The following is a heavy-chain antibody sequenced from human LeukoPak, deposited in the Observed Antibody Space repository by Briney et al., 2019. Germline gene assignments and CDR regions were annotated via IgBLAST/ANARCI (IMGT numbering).Heavy chain of an antibody. CDR3: ARNKVTSNWFDP. CDR1: GVSISSGDYY. J-gene: IGHJ5*02. CDR2: IYYSGST. V-gene: IGHV4-30-4*01. Sequence: SETLSLTCTVSGVSISSGDYYWSWIRQPPGKGLEWIGYIYYSGSTYYNPSLKSRVTISVDTSKNQFSLKLSSVTAADTAVYYCARNKVTSNWFDPWGQGTLVTVSS. D-gene: IGHD2-21*02.